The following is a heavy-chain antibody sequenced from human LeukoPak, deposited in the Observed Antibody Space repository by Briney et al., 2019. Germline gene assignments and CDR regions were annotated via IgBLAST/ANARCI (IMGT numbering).Heavy chain of an antibody. Sequence: GGTLRLSCAASGFTFSSYSMNWVRQAPGKGLEWVSSISSSSSYIYYADSVKGRFTISRDNAKNSLYLQMNSLRAEDTAVYYCASDDPPGGSLGYCGQGTLVTVSS. CDR3: ASDDPPGGSLGY. CDR2: ISSSSSYI. J-gene: IGHJ4*02. V-gene: IGHV3-21*01. D-gene: IGHD6-13*01. CDR1: GFTFSSYS.